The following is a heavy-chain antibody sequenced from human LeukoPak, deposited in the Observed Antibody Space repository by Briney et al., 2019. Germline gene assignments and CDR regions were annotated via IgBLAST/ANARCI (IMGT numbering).Heavy chain of an antibody. CDR3: ARMEWNDFGDYYYYGMDV. CDR1: GYSFTDYG. V-gene: IGHV1-3*01. CDR2: ISAGNGNT. D-gene: IGHD1-1*01. J-gene: IGHJ6*04. Sequence: GASVKVSCKASGYSFTDYGVHWVRQAPGQRLEWLGWISAGNGNTKYSQKLQGRVTITRDTSASTAYMELRGLRSEDTAVYYCARMEWNDFGDYYYYGMDVWGKGTTVTVSS.